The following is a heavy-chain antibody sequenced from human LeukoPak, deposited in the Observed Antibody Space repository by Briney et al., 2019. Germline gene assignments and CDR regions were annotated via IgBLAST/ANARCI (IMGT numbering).Heavy chain of an antibody. D-gene: IGHD3-22*01. V-gene: IGHV3-20*04. CDR2: INWNGGST. CDR3: ARVGYYYDSSGFQFDY. J-gene: IGHJ4*02. CDR1: GFTFDDYG. Sequence: PGGSLRLSCAASGFTFDDYGMSWVRHAPGKGLEWVSGINWNGGSTGYADSVKGRFTISRDNAKNSLYLQMNSLRAEGTALYYCARVGYYYDSSGFQFDYWGQGTLVTVSS.